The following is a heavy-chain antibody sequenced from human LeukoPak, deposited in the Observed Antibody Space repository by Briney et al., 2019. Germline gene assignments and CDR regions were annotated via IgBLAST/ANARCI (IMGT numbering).Heavy chain of an antibody. CDR2: INPNSGGT. V-gene: IGHV1-2*06. J-gene: IGHJ2*01. D-gene: IGHD3-10*01. Sequence: ASVKVSCKASGCTFTGYYMHWVRQAPGQGLEWMGRINPNSGGTNYAQKFQGRVTMTRDTSISTAYMELSRLRSDDTAVYYCARETGIYWYFDLWGRGTLVTVSS. CDR3: ARETGIYWYFDL. CDR1: GCTFTGYY.